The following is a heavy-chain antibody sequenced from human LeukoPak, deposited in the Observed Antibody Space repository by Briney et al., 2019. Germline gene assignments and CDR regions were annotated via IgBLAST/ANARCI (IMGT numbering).Heavy chain of an antibody. V-gene: IGHV1-2*02. J-gene: IGHJ4*02. Sequence: ASVTVSCKTSGYTLSDYYMHWVRQAPGQGLGWMGWIRGDTGDTDSPQKFQGRVTMTRDTSSNTAYMELSRLTFDDTARYFCARVRGNSCDYWGQGTLVTVSS. D-gene: IGHD6-13*01. CDR2: IRGDTGDT. CDR3: ARVRGNSCDY. CDR1: GYTLSDYY.